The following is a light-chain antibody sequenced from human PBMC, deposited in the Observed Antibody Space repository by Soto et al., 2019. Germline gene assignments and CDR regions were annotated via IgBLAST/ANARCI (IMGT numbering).Light chain of an antibody. CDR1: SSDVGGYNY. Sequence: QSALTQPASVSGSPGQSITISCTGTSSDVGGYNYVSWYQQHPGKAPKLMIYDVNNRPSGVSNRLSGSKSGNTASLNISGLQAEDEADYYCSSYTGSSTYVVFGGGTKLTVL. CDR2: DVN. V-gene: IGLV2-14*01. J-gene: IGLJ2*01. CDR3: SSYTGSSTYVV.